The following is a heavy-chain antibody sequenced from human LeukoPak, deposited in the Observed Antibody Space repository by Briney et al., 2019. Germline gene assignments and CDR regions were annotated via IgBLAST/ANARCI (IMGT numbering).Heavy chain of an antibody. V-gene: IGHV3-21*01. CDR2: ISSGSRYI. CDR1: GFTFSAYN. CDR3: AAYCSSTTCYRGADYGMDV. D-gene: IGHD2-2*01. J-gene: IGHJ6*02. Sequence: GGSLRLSCAASGFTFSAYNMNWVGHAPGNGLEGVSRISSGSRYIFYADSVKGRFTISRDNAQSSLYLQMNSLRDEDTAVYYCAAYCSSTTCYRGADYGMDVWGQGTTVTVSS.